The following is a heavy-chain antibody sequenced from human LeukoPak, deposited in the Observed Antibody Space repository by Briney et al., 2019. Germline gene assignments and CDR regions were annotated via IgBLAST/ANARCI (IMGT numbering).Heavy chain of an antibody. D-gene: IGHD3-3*01. J-gene: IGHJ4*02. V-gene: IGHV3-7*03. Sequence: PGGSLRLSCAASGFTFSSFWMSWVRQAPGKGLEWVANIKKDGCQEYYVDSVEGRFTISRDSAKNSLYLQMDSLRVDDTAVYYCTRVFGGYDVSDYWGQGTLVTVSS. CDR2: IKKDGCQE. CDR3: TRVFGGYDVSDY. CDR1: GFTFSSFW.